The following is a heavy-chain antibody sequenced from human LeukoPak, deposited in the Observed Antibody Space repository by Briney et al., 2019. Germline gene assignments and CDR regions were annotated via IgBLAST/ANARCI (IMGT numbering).Heavy chain of an antibody. CDR2: IYHSGST. V-gene: IGHV4-38-2*02. CDR3: ARGPIGLLASPYFDY. CDR1: GYSISSGYY. D-gene: IGHD2-15*01. Sequence: SETLSLTCTVSGYSISSGYYWGWIRQPPGKGLEWIGSIYHSGSTYYNPSLKSRVTISVDTSKNEFSLKLDSVTAADTAVYYCARGPIGLLASPYFDYWGQGTLVTVSS. J-gene: IGHJ4*02.